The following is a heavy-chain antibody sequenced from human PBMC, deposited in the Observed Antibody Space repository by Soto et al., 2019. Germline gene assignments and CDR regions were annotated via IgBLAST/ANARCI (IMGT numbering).Heavy chain of an antibody. CDR2: MNPNSGNT. V-gene: IGHV1-8*01. J-gene: IGHJ4*02. D-gene: IGHD3-3*01. CDR3: ARGPLSFTIFGVVIDFFDY. CDR1: GYTFTSYD. Sequence: ASVKVSCKASGYTFTSYDINWVRQATGQRLEWMGWMNPNSGNTGYAQKFQGRVTMTRNTSMSTAYMELSSLRSEDTAVYYCARGPLSFTIFGVVIDFFDYWGQGTLVTVSS.